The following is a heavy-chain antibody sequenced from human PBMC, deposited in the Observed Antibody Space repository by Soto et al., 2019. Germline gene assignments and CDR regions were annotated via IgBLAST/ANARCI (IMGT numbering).Heavy chain of an antibody. Sequence: EVQLVESGGGLVQPGGSLRLSCAASGFTFSSYNMNWVRQAPGKGLEWVSYISISSSTIYYADSVKGRFTISTDNAKNSLYLQMNSLRAEDTAVYYCARDNIRRIAAAGLGYWGQGTLVTVSS. CDR3: ARDNIRRIAAAGLGY. J-gene: IGHJ4*02. D-gene: IGHD6-13*01. CDR2: ISISSSTI. CDR1: GFTFSSYN. V-gene: IGHV3-48*01.